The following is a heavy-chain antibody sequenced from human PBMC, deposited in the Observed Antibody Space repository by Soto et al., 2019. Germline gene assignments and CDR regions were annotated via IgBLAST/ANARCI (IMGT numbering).Heavy chain of an antibody. CDR1: GFTFSRYG. CDR2: IQYDGSKE. Sequence: QVQLVESGGGVVQPGRSLRLSCAASGFTFSRYGMHWVRQAPGKGLEWVAGIQYDGSKEYYADSVKGQFTISKEISRNTLYLQMTSLRVEDTAVYYCAREGYHPGPYFDYWGQGVLVIVSS. J-gene: IGHJ4*02. V-gene: IGHV3-33*01. CDR3: AREGYHPGPYFDY. D-gene: IGHD5-12*01.